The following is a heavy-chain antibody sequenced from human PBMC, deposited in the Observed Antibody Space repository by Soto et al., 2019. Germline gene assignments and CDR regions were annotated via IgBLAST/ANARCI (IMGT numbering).Heavy chain of an antibody. J-gene: IGHJ6*02. CDR3: AREPTTVTLGYYCEVDV. Sequence: SVNVSCKASGYTFTSYDITWVRKATVQGLVWMGWMNPNSGNTGYAQKFQGRVTMTRNTSISTAYMGLSSLRSEDTDVYYCAREPTTVTLGYYCEVDVWGQGTTVNVS. CDR2: MNPNSGNT. D-gene: IGHD4-17*01. CDR1: GYTFTSYD. V-gene: IGHV1-8*01.